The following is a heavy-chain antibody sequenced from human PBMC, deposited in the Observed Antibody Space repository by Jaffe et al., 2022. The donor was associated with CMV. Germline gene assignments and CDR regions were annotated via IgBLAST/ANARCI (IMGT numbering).Heavy chain of an antibody. CDR2: IIPILGIA. D-gene: IGHD2-15*01. J-gene: IGHJ6*03. CDR3: ARDLLPEGSPASWHYMDV. CDR1: GGTFSSYA. Sequence: QVQLVQSGAEVKKPGSSVKVSCKASGGTFSSYAISWVRQAPGQGLEWMGRIIPILGIANYAQKFQGRVTITADKSTSTAYMELSSLRSEDTAVYYCARDLLPEGSPASWHYMDVWGKGTTVTVSS. V-gene: IGHV1-69*09.